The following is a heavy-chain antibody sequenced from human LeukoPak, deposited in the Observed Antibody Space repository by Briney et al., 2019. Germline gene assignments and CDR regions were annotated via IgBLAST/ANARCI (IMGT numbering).Heavy chain of an antibody. Sequence: PSETLSLTCTVSGGSISSSGYYWGWIRQPPGKGLEWIGSIYYSGNTYYIPSLNSRLTISQDTSNNQFSLTLSSVTAADTAIYYCARDKGHFDVDYWGQGILVTVSS. CDR3: ARDKGHFDVDY. J-gene: IGHJ4*02. CDR2: IYYSGNT. D-gene: IGHD3-9*01. CDR1: GGSISSSGYY. V-gene: IGHV4-39*07.